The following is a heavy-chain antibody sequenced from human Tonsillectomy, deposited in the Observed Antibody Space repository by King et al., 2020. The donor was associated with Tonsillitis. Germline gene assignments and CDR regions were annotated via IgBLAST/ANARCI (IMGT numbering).Heavy chain of an antibody. D-gene: IGHD2-8*01. CDR2: LKGDGSQR. V-gene: IGHV3-7*03. CDR1: GFTFSNFW. Sequence: VQLVESGGALVQPGGSLRLSCAASGFTFSNFWITWVRQAPGKGLEWVANLKGDGSQRSYVYFLKGRFTISRDNAKNSLYLQMNSLRAEDTAVYHCARDSSYCTNGVCYDVFDLWGQGTMVSVSS. J-gene: IGHJ3*01. CDR3: ARDSSYCTNGVCYDVFDL.